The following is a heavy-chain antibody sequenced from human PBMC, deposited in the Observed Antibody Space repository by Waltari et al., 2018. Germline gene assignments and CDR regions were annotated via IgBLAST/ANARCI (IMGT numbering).Heavy chain of an antibody. CDR3: AGGIRIFGVVRWFDP. J-gene: IGHJ5*02. Sequence: QVQPVQSGAGVKTPRSSVKVSCKTYGGTTNSDAITWVRQAPGQRLEWMGGIVPILGISNHAPKFQGRVTITADTSTGTVYMELSSLRSDDTAVYYCAGGIRIFGVVRWFDPWGQGTLVTVSS. D-gene: IGHD3-3*01. CDR2: IVPILGIS. V-gene: IGHV1-69*10. CDR1: GGTTNSDA.